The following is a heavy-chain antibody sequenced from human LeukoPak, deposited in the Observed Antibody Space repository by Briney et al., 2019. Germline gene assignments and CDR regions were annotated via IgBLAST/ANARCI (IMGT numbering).Heavy chain of an antibody. D-gene: IGHD6-13*01. CDR2: SGTSGDT. V-gene: IGHV3-23*01. CDR1: GFTFSNYA. CDR3: AQKRPGTYPFDY. J-gene: IGHJ4*02. Sequence: PGGSLRLSCAASGFTFSNYALNWVRQAPGKGLEWASASGTSGDTYYADSVRGRFTISRDNAKNMVYLQMSSLRAEDTALYYCAQKRPGTYPFDYWGQGTLVTVSS.